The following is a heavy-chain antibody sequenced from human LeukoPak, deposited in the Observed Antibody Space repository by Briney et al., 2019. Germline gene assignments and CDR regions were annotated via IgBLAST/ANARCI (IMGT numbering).Heavy chain of an antibody. CDR1: GGSISSSSYY. V-gene: IGHV3-11*04. J-gene: IGHJ4*02. D-gene: IGHD6-6*01. Sequence: LSLTCTVSGGSISSSSYYWGWIRQPPGKGLEWVSYISSSSSTIYYADSVKGRFTISRDNAKNSLYLQMNSLRAEDTAVYYCARSLAGRIAARPLFDYWGQGTLVTVSS. CDR3: ARSLAGRIAARPLFDY. CDR2: ISSSSSTI.